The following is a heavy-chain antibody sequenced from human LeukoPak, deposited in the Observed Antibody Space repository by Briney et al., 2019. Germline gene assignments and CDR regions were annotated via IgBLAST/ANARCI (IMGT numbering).Heavy chain of an antibody. V-gene: IGHV4-34*01. Sequence: SETLSLTCAVYGGSFSGYYWSWIRQPPGKGLEWIGEINHSESTNYNPSLKSRVTISEDRSKNQFSLKLSSVTAADTAVYYCARGFLSIAATKGWFDPWGQGTLVTVSS. CDR3: ARGFLSIAATKGWFDP. J-gene: IGHJ5*02. CDR1: GGSFSGYY. D-gene: IGHD6-6*01. CDR2: INHSEST.